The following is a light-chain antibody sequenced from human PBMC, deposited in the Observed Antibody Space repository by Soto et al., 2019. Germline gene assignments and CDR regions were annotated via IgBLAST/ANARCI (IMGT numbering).Light chain of an antibody. CDR1: QSVSSNY. CDR2: ATS. Sequence: EIVLTQSPGTLSLSPGERATLSCRASQSVSSNYLAWYQQKPGQAPRLLVFATSSRATGISNRFSGSGSGTDFTLSISRLETADFAVYYCQQYDNSPQVTFGQGTRLEIK. CDR3: QQYDNSPQVT. J-gene: IGKJ5*01. V-gene: IGKV3-20*01.